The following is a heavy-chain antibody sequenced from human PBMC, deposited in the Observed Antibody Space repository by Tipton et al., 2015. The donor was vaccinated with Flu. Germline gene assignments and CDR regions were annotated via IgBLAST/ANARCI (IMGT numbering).Heavy chain of an antibody. Sequence: LRLSCTVSGGSISSSSYYWGWIRQPPGKGLEWIGSIYYSGSTYYNPSLKSRVTISVETSKNQFSLKLSSVTAADTAVYYCARDPIGGVTDKDAFDNWGQGTMVTVSS. J-gene: IGHJ3*02. CDR1: GGSISSSSYY. D-gene: IGHD2-21*02. V-gene: IGHV4-39*07. CDR2: IYYSGST. CDR3: ARDPIGGVTDKDAFDN.